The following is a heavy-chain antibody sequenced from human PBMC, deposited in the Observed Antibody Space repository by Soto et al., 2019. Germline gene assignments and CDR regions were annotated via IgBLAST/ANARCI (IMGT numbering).Heavy chain of an antibody. CDR2: ISYDGSNK. CDR1: GFTFSSYG. D-gene: IGHD6-13*01. J-gene: IGHJ4*02. Sequence: ESGGGVVQPGRSLRLSCAASGFTFSSYGMHWVRQAPGKGLEWVAVISYDGSNKYYADSVKGRFTISRDNSKNTLYLQMNSLRAEDTAVYYCAKDIRSSSWSFDYWGQGTLVTVSS. V-gene: IGHV3-30*18. CDR3: AKDIRSSSWSFDY.